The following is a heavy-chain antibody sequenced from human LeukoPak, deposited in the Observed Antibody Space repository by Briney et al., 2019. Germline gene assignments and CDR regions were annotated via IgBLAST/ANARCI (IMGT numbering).Heavy chain of an antibody. D-gene: IGHD2-8*01. CDR3: ARSERSIVLMVYAQEFYFDY. CDR1: GFTFSRYS. J-gene: IGHJ4*02. Sequence: GGSLRLSCAASGFTFSRYSMHWVRQAPGKGLEWVAFIRYDGSNKYYADSVKGRFTISRDNAKNSLYLQMNSLRAEDTAVYYCARSERSIVLMVYAQEFYFDYWGQGTLVTVSS. CDR2: IRYDGSNK. V-gene: IGHV3-30*02.